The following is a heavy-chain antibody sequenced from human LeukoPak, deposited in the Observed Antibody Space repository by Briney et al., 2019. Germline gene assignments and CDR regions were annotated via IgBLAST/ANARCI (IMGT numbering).Heavy chain of an antibody. CDR1: GFTFSSYA. V-gene: IGHV3-30*04. J-gene: IGHJ4*02. CDR2: ISYDGSNK. CDR3: ARGSTIRGPDY. Sequence: AGGSLRLSCAASGFTFSSYAMHWVRQAPGKGLEWVAVISYDGSNKYYADSVKGRFTISRDNSKNTLYLQMNSLRAEDTAVYYCARGSTIRGPDYWGQGTLVTVSS. D-gene: IGHD2-2*01.